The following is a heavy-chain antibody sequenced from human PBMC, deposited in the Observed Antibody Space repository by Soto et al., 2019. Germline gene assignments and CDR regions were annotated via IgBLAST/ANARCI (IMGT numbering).Heavy chain of an antibody. CDR1: GYTFTSYY. CDR2: INPNGGST. J-gene: IGHJ5*02. CDR3: ARDPTNWGIVVVVAAERSPGWFDP. Sequence: QVQLVQSGAEVKKPGASVKVSCKASGYTFTSYYMHWVRQAPGQGLEWMGIINPNGGSTSYAQKFQGRVTMTSDTSTSTVYMELSSLRSEDTAVYYCARDPTNWGIVVVVAAERSPGWFDPWGQGTLVTVSS. D-gene: IGHD2-15*01. V-gene: IGHV1-46*01.